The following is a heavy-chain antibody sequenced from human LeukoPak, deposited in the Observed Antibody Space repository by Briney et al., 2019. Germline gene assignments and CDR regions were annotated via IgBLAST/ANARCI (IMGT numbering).Heavy chain of an antibody. D-gene: IGHD3-22*01. J-gene: IGHJ3*02. CDR2: IYYSGST. V-gene: IGHV4-61*01. Sequence: PSETLSLTCTVSGGSVSSGSYYWSWIRQPPGKGLEWIGYIYYSGSTNYNPSLKSRVTISVDTSKNQFSLKLSSVTAADTAVYYCARDPYYYDSSGYYGHDAFDIWGQGTMVTVSS. CDR1: GGSVSSGSYY. CDR3: ARDPYYYDSSGYYGHDAFDI.